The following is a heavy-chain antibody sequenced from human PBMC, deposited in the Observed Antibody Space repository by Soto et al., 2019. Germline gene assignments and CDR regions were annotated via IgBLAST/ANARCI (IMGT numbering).Heavy chain of an antibody. J-gene: IGHJ6*02. CDR1: GGSFSSSSSY. Sequence: QLQLQESGPGLVKPSETLSLTCTVSGGSFSSSSSYWGWIRQPPGKGLEWIGTIFYSEITSYNPSLKSRVTISVDTSKNQFSLKLSSVTAADTAVYYCARGDCTSTSCRRGMDVWGQGTTVTVSS. D-gene: IGHD2-2*01. V-gene: IGHV4-39*01. CDR2: IFYSEIT. CDR3: ARGDCTSTSCRRGMDV.